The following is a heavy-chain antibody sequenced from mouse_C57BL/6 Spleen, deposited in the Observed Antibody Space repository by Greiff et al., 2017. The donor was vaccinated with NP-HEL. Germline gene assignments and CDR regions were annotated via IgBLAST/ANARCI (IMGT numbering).Heavy chain of an antibody. V-gene: IGHV1-52*01. Sequence: QVQLKQSGAELVRPGSSVKLSCKASGYTFTSYWMHWVKQRPIQGLEWIGNIDPSDSETHYNQKFKDKATLTVDKSSSTAYMQLSSLTSEDSAVYYCATYRGYAMDYWGQGTSVTVSS. CDR2: IDPSDSET. CDR3: ATYRGYAMDY. D-gene: IGHD2-12*01. CDR1: GYTFTSYW. J-gene: IGHJ4*01.